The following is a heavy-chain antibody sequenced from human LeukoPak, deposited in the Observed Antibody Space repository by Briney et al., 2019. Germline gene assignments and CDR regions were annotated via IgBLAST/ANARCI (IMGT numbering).Heavy chain of an antibody. CDR2: IYSGGST. D-gene: IGHD3-16*01. V-gene: IGHV3-53*01. J-gene: IGHJ4*02. Sequence: GGSLRLSCADSGFTVSSNHMSWVRQAPGKGLEWVSLIYSGGSTYYANSVKGRFTISRDDSQNTLYLQMNSLRAEDTAVYYCAREVAASGLGYFDYWGQGTLVTVSS. CDR3: AREVAASGLGYFDY. CDR1: GFTVSSNH.